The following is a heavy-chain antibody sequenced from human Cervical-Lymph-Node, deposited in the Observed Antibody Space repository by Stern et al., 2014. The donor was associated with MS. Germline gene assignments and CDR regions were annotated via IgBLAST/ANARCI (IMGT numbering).Heavy chain of an antibody. CDR3: ARERVECRTSNCFNWLDS. V-gene: IGHV1-69*14. CDR1: GGTFGNYG. J-gene: IGHJ5*01. Sequence: QDQLVQSGAEVKKPGSAVRVSCKASGGTFGNYGISWVRQAPGQGLEWMGGKMPIFTTPKYAQKFQGRITITADTSTNTGYMELRSLRSEDTALYFCARERVECRTSNCFNWLDSWGQGSLVIVSS. D-gene: IGHD6-13*01. CDR2: KMPIFTTP.